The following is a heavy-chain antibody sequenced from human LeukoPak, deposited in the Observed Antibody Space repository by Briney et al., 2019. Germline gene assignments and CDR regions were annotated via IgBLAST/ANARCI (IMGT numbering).Heavy chain of an antibody. V-gene: IGHV3-23*01. CDR2: ISGSGYST. CDR3: VKTSGYSSQNFDY. CDR1: GFTFSSYA. Sequence: GGSLRLSCAASGFTFSSYAMSWVRQAPGKGLEWVSGISGSGYSTYYADSVKGRFTISRANSKNTLYLQMNSLRGEDTAVYYCVKTSGYSSQNFDYWGQGTLVTVSS. J-gene: IGHJ4*02. D-gene: IGHD6-13*01.